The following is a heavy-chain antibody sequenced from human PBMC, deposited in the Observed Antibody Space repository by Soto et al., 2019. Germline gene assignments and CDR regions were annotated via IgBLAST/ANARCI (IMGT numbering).Heavy chain of an antibody. D-gene: IGHD6-13*01. V-gene: IGHV4-39*07. CDR1: GDSISSSSYN. CDR3: ARVGQQHLLPGRASWFDP. CDR2: IYHSGST. Sequence: LTCTVSGDSISSSSYNWGWIRQPPGKGLEWIGEIYHSGSTNYNPSLKSRVTISVDKSKNQFSLKLSSVTAADTAVYYCARVGQQHLLPGRASWFDPWGQGTLVTVSS. J-gene: IGHJ5*02.